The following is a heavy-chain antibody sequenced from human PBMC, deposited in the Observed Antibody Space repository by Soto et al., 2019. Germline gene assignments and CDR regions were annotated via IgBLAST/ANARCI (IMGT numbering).Heavy chain of an antibody. CDR1: GCSVTSHH. D-gene: IGHD1-26*01. Sequence: SDTLSLTCFVSGCSVTSHHWGWIRQFPGQGLQWIAYTSYTVNTNYNPSLQSRVTISLDTSKNQLSLKLTSMTAADTAVYYCPRDMHAGFTHYFDTWGQGTRVTVA. J-gene: IGHJ5*02. CDR3: PRDMHAGFTHYFDT. V-gene: IGHV4-59*02. CDR2: TSYTVNT.